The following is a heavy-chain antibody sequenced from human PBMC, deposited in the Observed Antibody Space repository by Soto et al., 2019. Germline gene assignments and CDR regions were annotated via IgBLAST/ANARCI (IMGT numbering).Heavy chain of an antibody. J-gene: IGHJ4*02. V-gene: IGHV3-74*01. CDR2: ITSDGTTT. CDR3: TRRYDHATREFDV. Sequence: PGESLSPSSASSKSTFSNSSMHWLRQAPGKGQVMVSRITSDGTTTNYQNSQMGRSTISRDTANKTYYLQMNSLIAETTAMYYCTRRYDHATREFDVWGQGTLVTVSS. CDR1: KSTFSNSS. D-gene: IGHD2-15*01.